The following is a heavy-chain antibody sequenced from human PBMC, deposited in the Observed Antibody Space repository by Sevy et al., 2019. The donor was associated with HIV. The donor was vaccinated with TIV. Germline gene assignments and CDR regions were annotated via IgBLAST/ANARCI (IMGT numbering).Heavy chain of an antibody. J-gene: IGHJ6*02. CDR2: IYSGGST. Sequence: GGSLRLSCAVSGFTVSSNYMSWVRQAPGKGLEWVSVIYSGGSTYYADSVKGRFTISRDNSKNTLYLQMNSLRAEDTAVYYCASSYCGGDCYSLAVYYYYGMDVWGQGTTVTVSS. D-gene: IGHD2-21*02. V-gene: IGHV3-53*01. CDR3: ASSYCGGDCYSLAVYYYYGMDV. CDR1: GFTVSSNY.